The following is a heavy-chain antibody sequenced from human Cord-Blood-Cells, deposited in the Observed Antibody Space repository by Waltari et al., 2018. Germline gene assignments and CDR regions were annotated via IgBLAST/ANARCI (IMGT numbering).Heavy chain of an antibody. CDR3: ARDHSPYNSGNFDY. D-gene: IGHD1-1*01. CDR1: GFTFSSYE. Sequence: EVQLVESGGGLVQPGGSLRLSCAASGFTFSSYEMNLVRHAPGKGLEWVSYISSSGSTIYYADSVKGRFTISRDNAKNSLYLQMNSLRAEDTAVYYCARDHSPYNSGNFDYWGQGTLVTVSS. V-gene: IGHV3-48*03. J-gene: IGHJ4*02. CDR2: ISSSGSTI.